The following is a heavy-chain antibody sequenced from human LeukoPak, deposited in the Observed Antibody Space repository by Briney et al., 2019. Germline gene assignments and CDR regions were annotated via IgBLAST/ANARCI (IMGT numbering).Heavy chain of an antibody. CDR3: ARWDGDYRRLDY. Sequence: GASVKVSFKASGGTFNIYAISWVRQAPGQGLEWMGRIIPIFGIANYAQKFQGRVTITADKSTSTAYMELSSLRSEDTAVYYCARWDGDYRRLDYWGQGTLVTVSS. V-gene: IGHV1-69*04. CDR2: IIPIFGIA. J-gene: IGHJ4*02. CDR1: GGTFNIYA. D-gene: IGHD4-17*01.